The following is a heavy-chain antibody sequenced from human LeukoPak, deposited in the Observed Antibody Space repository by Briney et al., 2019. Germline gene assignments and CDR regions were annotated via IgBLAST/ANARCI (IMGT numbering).Heavy chain of an antibody. CDR2: IYTSGSN. CDR3: ARGPYYFVY. D-gene: IGHD3-16*01. J-gene: IGHJ4*02. V-gene: IGHV4-4*07. Sequence: PSETLSLTCTGSGGSISSYYWSWLRQAAGKGLECIGRIYTSGSNNYNPSLKSRVTMSVDTSKIQFSLKLSSVTAADTAVYYCARGPYYFVYWGQGTLVTVSS. CDR1: GGSISSYY.